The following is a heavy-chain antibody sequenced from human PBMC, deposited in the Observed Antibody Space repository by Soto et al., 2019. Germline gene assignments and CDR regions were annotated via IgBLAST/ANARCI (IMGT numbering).Heavy chain of an antibody. D-gene: IGHD5-18*01. J-gene: IGHJ4*02. CDR1: GGSISNYY. Sequence: SETLSLTCTVSGGSISNYYWSWIRQPPGKGLEWIGYIYSSGSTHYNPSLQSRVTISADTSKNQVSLKVRSVTAADTAVYYCARDHPHSYGVYYFDYWGLGTLVTVSS. CDR3: ARDHPHSYGVYYFDY. V-gene: IGHV4-59*01. CDR2: IYSSGST.